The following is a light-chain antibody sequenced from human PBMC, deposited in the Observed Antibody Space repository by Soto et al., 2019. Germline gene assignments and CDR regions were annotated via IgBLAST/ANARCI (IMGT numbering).Light chain of an antibody. CDR1: SSDVGGYNY. V-gene: IGLV2-14*01. CDR3: SSYTSSRTYVV. Sequence: QSALTQPASVSGSPGQSITISCTGTSSDVGGYNYVSWYQQHPGKTPKLMIYDVSNRPSGVSNRFTGSKAGNTASLTISGLQAEDEDDYYCSSYTSSRTYVVFGGGTKLTV. CDR2: DVS. J-gene: IGLJ2*01.